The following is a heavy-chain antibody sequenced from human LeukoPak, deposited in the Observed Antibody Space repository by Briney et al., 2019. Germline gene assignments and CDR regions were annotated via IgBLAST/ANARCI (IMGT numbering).Heavy chain of an antibody. CDR1: GFTFSSYA. CDR3: AKAPITIFGVVTTDY. D-gene: IGHD3-3*01. CDR2: ISYDGSNK. V-gene: IGHV3-30-3*01. J-gene: IGHJ4*02. Sequence: GGSLRLSCAASGFTFSSYAMHCVRQAPGKGLEWVAVISYDGSNKYYADSVKGRFTISRDNSKNTLYLQMNSLRAEDTAVYYCAKAPITIFGVVTTDYWGQGTLVTVSS.